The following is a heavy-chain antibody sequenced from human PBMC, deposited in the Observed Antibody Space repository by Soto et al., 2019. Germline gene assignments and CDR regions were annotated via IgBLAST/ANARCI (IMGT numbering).Heavy chain of an antibody. CDR3: ASTYGGKASYFDY. D-gene: IGHD2-15*01. V-gene: IGHV4-30-2*01. CDR1: GGSISSGGYS. Sequence: QLQLQESGSGLVKPSQTLSLTCAVSGGSISSGGYSWSWIRQPPGKGLEWIGYIYHSGSTYYNPSLKSRVTISVELSKNQFSLKLSSVTAADTAVYYCASTYGGKASYFDYWGQGTLVTVSS. J-gene: IGHJ4*02. CDR2: IYHSGST.